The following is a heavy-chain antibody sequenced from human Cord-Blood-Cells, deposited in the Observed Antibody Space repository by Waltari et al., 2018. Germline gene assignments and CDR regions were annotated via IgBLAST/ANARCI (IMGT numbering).Heavy chain of an antibody. D-gene: IGHD2-8*01. CDR1: GGSLSGYY. V-gene: IGHV4-34*01. CDR2: INHSGST. J-gene: IGHJ4*02. Sequence: QVQLQQWGAGLLQPSATLSLTCAVYGGSLSGYYWSWIRQPPGKGLEWIGEINHSGSTNYNPSLKSRVTISVDTSKNQFSLKLSSVTAADTAVYYCANNGVRDWGQGTLVTVSS. CDR3: ANNGVRD.